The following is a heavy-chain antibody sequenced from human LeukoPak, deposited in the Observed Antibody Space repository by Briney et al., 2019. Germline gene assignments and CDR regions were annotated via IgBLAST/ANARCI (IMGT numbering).Heavy chain of an antibody. J-gene: IGHJ3*02. CDR1: GGSISSSSYY. CDR3: ASWGRITIFGVAIGPSDAFDI. V-gene: IGHV4-39*07. D-gene: IGHD3-3*01. CDR2: IYYSGST. Sequence: SETLSLTCTVSGGSISSSSYYWGWIRQPPGKGLEWIGSIYYSGSTYYNPSLKSRVTISVDTSKNQFSLKLSSVTAADTAVYYCASWGRITIFGVAIGPSDAFDIWGQGTMVTVSS.